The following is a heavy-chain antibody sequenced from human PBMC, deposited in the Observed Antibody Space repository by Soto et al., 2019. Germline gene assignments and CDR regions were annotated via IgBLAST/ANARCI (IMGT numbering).Heavy chain of an antibody. Sequence: ASVKVSCKVSGYTLTELSMHWVRQAPGKGIEWMGGFDPEDGDTIYAQKFQGRVTMTTDTSTDTAYMELRSLRSDDTAVYYCARVELGAAPVVMDVWGQGTTVTVSS. CDR3: ARVELGAAPVVMDV. D-gene: IGHD1-26*01. J-gene: IGHJ6*02. CDR2: FDPEDGDT. V-gene: IGHV1-24*01. CDR1: GYTLTELS.